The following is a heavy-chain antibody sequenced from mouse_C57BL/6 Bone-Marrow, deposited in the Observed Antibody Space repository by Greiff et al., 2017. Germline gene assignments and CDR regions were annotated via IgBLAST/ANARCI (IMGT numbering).Heavy chain of an antibody. V-gene: IGHV5-4*01. CDR1: GFTFSSYA. CDR2: ISAGGSYT. J-gene: IGHJ3*01. Sequence: EVQVVESGGGLVKPGGSLKLSCAASGFTFSSYAMSWVRQTPEKGLEWVANISAGGSYTYYPDNVKGRFTISRDNAKNNLYLQMSHLKSEDTAMYYGARDSSLRYPFADWGQGTSVTVSA. D-gene: IGHD1-1*01. CDR3: ARDSSLRYPFAD.